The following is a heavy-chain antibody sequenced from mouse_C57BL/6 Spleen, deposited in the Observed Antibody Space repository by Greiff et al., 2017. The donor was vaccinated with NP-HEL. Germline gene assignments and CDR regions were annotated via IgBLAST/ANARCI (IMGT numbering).Heavy chain of an antibody. CDR2: IYPRSGNT. J-gene: IGHJ3*01. CDR3: ARDYYGSEAWFAY. CDR1: GYTFTSYG. Sequence: VQLQQSGAELARPGASVKLSCKASGYTFTSYGISWVKQRTGQGLEWIGEIYPRSGNTYYNEKFKGKATLTADKSSSTAYMELRSLTSEDSAVYFCARDYYGSEAWFAYWGQGTLVTVSA. V-gene: IGHV1-81*01. D-gene: IGHD1-1*01.